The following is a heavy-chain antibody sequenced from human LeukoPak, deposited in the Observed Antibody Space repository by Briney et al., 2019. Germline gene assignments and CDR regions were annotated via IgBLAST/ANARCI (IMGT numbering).Heavy chain of an antibody. J-gene: IGHJ6*02. D-gene: IGHD2-15*01. CDR3: ARYCSGGSCYRGYYYGLDV. CDR2: ISSSSTTI. V-gene: IGHV3-11*01. CDR1: GFTFSDYY. Sequence: PGGSLRLSCAASGFTFSDYYMSWIRQAPGQGLEWVSYISSSSTTIYYADSVKGRFTISRDNGKNSLFLQMNSLRAEDTAVYYCARYCSGGSCYRGYYYGLDVWGQGTTVTVSS.